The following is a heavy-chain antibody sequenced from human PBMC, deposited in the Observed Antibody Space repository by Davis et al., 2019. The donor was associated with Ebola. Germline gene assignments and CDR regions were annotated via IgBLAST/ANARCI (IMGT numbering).Heavy chain of an antibody. J-gene: IGHJ4*02. CDR1: GFTFSDYY. CDR3: ASEARGSAN. V-gene: IGHV3-11*06. D-gene: IGHD2-15*01. Sequence: GESLKISCAASGFTFSDYYMSWIRQAPGKGLEWVSYISSSSSYTNYADSVKGRFTISRDNAKNSLYLQMNSLRAEDTAVYYCASEARGSANWGQGTLVTVSS. CDR2: ISSSSSYT.